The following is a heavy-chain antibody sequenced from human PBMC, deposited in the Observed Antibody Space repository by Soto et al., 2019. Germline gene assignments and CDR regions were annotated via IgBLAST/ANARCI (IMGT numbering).Heavy chain of an antibody. CDR3: VRGIDSSGHDAFDI. Sequence: ASAKVSCKASGYTFTSYGINWVRQAPGQGLEWMGWISAYNGNTNYAQKLQGRVTMTTDTFTSTAYMELRSLRSDDTAVYYCVRGIDSSGHDAFDIWGQGTMVTVSS. J-gene: IGHJ3*02. V-gene: IGHV1-18*01. CDR2: ISAYNGNT. D-gene: IGHD3-22*01. CDR1: GYTFTSYG.